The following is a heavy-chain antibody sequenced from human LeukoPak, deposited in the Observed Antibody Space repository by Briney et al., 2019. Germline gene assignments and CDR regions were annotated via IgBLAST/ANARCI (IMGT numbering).Heavy chain of an antibody. J-gene: IGHJ5*02. V-gene: IGHV1-69*02. CDR3: ARWRGDESWFDP. CDR2: IIPILGIA. D-gene: IGHD3-16*01. Sequence: SVKVSCKASGGTFSSYTISWVRQAPGQGLEWMGRIIPILGIANYAQKFQGRVTITADKSTSTAYMELSSLRSEDTAVYYCARWRGDESWFDPWGQGTLVTVSS. CDR1: GGTFSSYT.